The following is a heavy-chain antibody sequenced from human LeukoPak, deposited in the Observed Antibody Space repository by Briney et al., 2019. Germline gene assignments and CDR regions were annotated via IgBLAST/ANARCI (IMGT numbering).Heavy chain of an antibody. CDR3: ARDYSRSSNYFDY. D-gene: IGHD6-6*01. CDR2: IYSGGST. J-gene: IGHJ4*02. CDR1: GFTVSSNY. Sequence: VQPGRSLRLSCAASGFTVSSNYMTWVRQAPGKGLEWVSVIYSGGSTYYADSVKGRFTISRDNSRNTLYLQMNSLRAEDTAVYYCARDYSRSSNYFDYWGQGTLVTVSS. V-gene: IGHV3-66*01.